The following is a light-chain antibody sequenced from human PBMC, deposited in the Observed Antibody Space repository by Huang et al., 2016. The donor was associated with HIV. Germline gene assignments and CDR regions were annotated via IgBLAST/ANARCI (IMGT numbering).Light chain of an antibody. CDR1: QDITNY. Sequence: DIQMTQSPSSLSASVGDRVTITCQASQDITNYLNWYQKKPGKAPNLLNYDASNLETGVPSRFSGSGSGTDFTFTISSLQPEDIATYYCQQYDNLPLTFGGGTKVEIK. J-gene: IGKJ4*01. V-gene: IGKV1-33*01. CDR3: QQYDNLPLT. CDR2: DAS.